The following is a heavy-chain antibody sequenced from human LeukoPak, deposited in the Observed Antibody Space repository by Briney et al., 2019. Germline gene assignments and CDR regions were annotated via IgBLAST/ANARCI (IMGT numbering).Heavy chain of an antibody. CDR3: ARGLGSSWYGD. J-gene: IGHJ4*02. CDR1: GGSISSGDYY. D-gene: IGHD6-13*01. Sequence: SETLSLTCTVSGGSISSGDYYWTWIRQPPGKGQEWIGYIYYRGNSYSNPSLKSRLILSVDTSKNQFSLKLSSVTAADTAVYYCARGLGSSWYGDWGQGTLVTVSS. CDR2: IYYRGNS. V-gene: IGHV4-30-4*01.